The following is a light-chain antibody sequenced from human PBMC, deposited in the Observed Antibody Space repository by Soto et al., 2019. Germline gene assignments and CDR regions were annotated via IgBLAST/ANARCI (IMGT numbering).Light chain of an antibody. V-gene: IGKV4-1*01. CDR1: QSVLDSSTNKNY. Sequence: DIVMTQSPDSLAVSLGERATINCTSSQSVLDSSTNKNYLSWYHQKPGQPPQLLIHWASIRESGVPDRFSGSGSRTDCTLPISSLQAEDVAIYYCQQYYETPHTFGLGTKLEIK. CDR3: QQYYETPHT. CDR2: WAS. J-gene: IGKJ2*01.